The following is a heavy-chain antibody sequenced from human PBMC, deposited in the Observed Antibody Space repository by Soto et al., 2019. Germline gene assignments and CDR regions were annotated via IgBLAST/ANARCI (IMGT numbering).Heavy chain of an antibody. V-gene: IGHV1-3*01. CDR2: ISNAGSGNT. CDR1: GYPFPSFE. Sequence: GASVKVSCKTSGYPFPSFEVHWIRQAPGQRPEWMGGISNAGSGNTKYSQKFQDRLTTTGDKRATTVYMALSSLTSEDTATYYCARESNHYQDFFQNWGQGTQVTVSS. D-gene: IGHD2-2*01. CDR3: ARESNHYQDFFQN. J-gene: IGHJ4*02.